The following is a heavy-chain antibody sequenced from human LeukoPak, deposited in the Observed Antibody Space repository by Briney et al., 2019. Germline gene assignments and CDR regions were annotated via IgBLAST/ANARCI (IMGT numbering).Heavy chain of an antibody. J-gene: IGHJ4*02. D-gene: IGHD3-22*01. V-gene: IGHV7-4-1*02. Sequence: ASVKVSCKASGYTFTSYAMNWVRQAPGQGLEWMGWINTNTGNPTYAQGFTGRFVFPLDTSVSTAYLQISSLKAEDTAVYYCARDVYYYDSSGYSPPDYWGQGTLVTVSS. CDR3: ARDVYYYDSSGYSPPDY. CDR2: INTNTGNP. CDR1: GYTFTSYA.